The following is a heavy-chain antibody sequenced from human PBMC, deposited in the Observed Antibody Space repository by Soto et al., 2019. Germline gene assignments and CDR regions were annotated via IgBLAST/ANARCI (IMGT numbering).Heavy chain of an antibody. J-gene: IGHJ4*02. CDR2: IYYSGST. CDR3: ARFIAAAGNLDY. V-gene: IGHV4-30-4*01. Sequence: QVQLQESGPGLVKPSQTLSLTGTVSGGSISSGDYYWSWIRQPPGKGLEWIGYIYYSGSTYYNPSLKSRVTISVDTAKNQFSLKLSSVTAADTAVYYCARFIAAAGNLDYWGQGTLVTVSS. D-gene: IGHD6-13*01. CDR1: GGSISSGDYY.